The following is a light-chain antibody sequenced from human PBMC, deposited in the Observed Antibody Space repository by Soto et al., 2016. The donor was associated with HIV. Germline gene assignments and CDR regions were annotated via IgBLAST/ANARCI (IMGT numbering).Light chain of an antibody. Sequence: SYELTQPPSVSVTPGKTASIDCGGSNIGSKSVHWYQQRPGQAPVVVVFDDSDRPSGIPERFSGSKSGNTATLTISRVEAGDEADYFCQVWDGXSDHVVFGGGTRLAVL. V-gene: IGLV3-21*03. J-gene: IGLJ2*01. CDR1: NIGSKS. CDR2: DDS. CDR3: QVWDGXSDHVV.